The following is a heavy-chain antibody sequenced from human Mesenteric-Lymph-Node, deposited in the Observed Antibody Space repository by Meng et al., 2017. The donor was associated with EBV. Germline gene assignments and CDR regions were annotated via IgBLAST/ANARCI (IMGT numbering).Heavy chain of an antibody. CDR2: IYYSGST. Sequence: QVQLQEPGPGLVKPSETLSLTCTVSDGSVSSGSYYWSWTRQPPGKGLEWIGYIYYSGSTNYNPSLKSRVTISVDTSKNQFSLKLSSVTAADTAVYYCARLDRWELLRGLVYWGQGTLVTVSS. J-gene: IGHJ4*02. V-gene: IGHV4-61*01. CDR3: ARLDRWELLRGLVY. D-gene: IGHD1-26*01. CDR1: DGSVSSGSYY.